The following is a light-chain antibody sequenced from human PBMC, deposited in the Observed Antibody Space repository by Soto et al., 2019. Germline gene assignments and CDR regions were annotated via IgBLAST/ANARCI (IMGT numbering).Light chain of an antibody. J-gene: IGKJ5*01. CDR1: QAISSN. CDR3: QQYGGSPIT. Sequence: EIVMTQSPATLSVSRGERATLSCRANQAISSNLAWYQQKPGQAPRLLIYGASTRATGIPDRFSGSGSGTEFTLTISSLQSEDFAVYYCQQYGGSPITFGLGTRLEIK. V-gene: IGKV3-15*01. CDR2: GAS.